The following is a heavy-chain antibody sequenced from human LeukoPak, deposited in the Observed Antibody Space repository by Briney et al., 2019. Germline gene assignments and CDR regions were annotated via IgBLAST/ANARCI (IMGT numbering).Heavy chain of an antibody. V-gene: IGHV4-59*08. CDR3: ARLGSGGI. J-gene: IGHJ4*02. CDR1: GVSISSYY. Sequence: SETLSLTCTVSGVSISSYYWSWIRQPPGKGLEWIGYIYYSGSTNYNPSLKSRVTISVDTSKNQFSLKLSSVTAADTAVYYCARLGSGGIWGQGTLVTVSS. D-gene: IGHD2-15*01. CDR2: IYYSGST.